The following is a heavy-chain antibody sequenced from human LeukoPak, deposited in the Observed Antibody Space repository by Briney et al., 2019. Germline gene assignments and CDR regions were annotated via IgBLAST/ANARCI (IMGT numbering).Heavy chain of an antibody. CDR1: GFTFSSYA. D-gene: IGHD2-15*01. J-gene: IGHJ4*02. Sequence: PGGSLRLSCAASGFTFSSYAMSWVRQAPGKGLEWVSAISGSGGSTYYADSVKGRFTISRDNSKNTLYLQMNSLKTEDTAVYYCTTEVVAATATAFDYWGQGTLVTVSS. CDR3: TTEVVAATATAFDY. V-gene: IGHV3-23*01. CDR2: ISGSGGST.